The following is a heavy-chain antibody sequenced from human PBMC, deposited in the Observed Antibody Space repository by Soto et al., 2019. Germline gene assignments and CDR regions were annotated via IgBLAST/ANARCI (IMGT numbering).Heavy chain of an antibody. V-gene: IGHV1-69*13. CDR1: GGTFSSYA. CDR3: ARAFTYYDFWSGPTPHYYYGMDV. Sequence: SVKVSCKASGGTFSSYAISWVRQAPGQGLEWMGGIIPIFGTANYAQKFQGRVTITADESTSTAYMELSSLRSEDTAVYYCARAFTYYDFWSGPTPHYYYGMDVWGQGTTVTVSS. CDR2: IIPIFGTA. J-gene: IGHJ6*02. D-gene: IGHD3-3*01.